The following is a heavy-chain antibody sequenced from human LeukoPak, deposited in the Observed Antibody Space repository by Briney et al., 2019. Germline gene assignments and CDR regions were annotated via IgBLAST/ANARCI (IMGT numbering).Heavy chain of an antibody. J-gene: IGHJ5*02. D-gene: IGHD3-22*01. CDR3: GKKAGNMIVVVRERDKWLEP. CDR1: GFTFSSYA. Sequence: GGSLRLSCAASGFTFSSYAMSWVRQAPGKGLEWVSAFSGSGGITYYADSVKGRFTISRDNSKNTLYLQMNSLRAEDKAVYYCGKKAGNMIVVVRERDKWLEPWGQGTLVSVSS. CDR2: FSGSGGIT. V-gene: IGHV3-23*01.